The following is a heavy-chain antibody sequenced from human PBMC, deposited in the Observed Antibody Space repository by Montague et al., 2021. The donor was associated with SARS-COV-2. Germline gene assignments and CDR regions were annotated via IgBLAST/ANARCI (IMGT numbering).Heavy chain of an antibody. D-gene: IGHD3-16*01. V-gene: IGHV4-59*08. J-gene: IGHJ5*02. CDR1: GSSVRSYY. CDR3: ARHRDNLGSLNWFAP. CDR2: IYDSGST. Sequence: SETLSLTCIVSGSSVRSYYWSWIRQPPGKGLEWIGYIYDSGSTNYNPSLKSRVTISVDTSENQFSLKLSSVTAADTAVYFCARHRDNLGSLNWFAPWGQGTLVTVSS.